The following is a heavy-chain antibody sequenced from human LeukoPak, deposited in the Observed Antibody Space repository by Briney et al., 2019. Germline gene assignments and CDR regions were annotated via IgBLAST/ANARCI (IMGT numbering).Heavy chain of an antibody. CDR2: IYYSGST. V-gene: IGHV4-39*01. J-gene: IGHJ4*02. CDR1: GGSISSSSYY. D-gene: IGHD3-16*01. Sequence: SETLSLTCTVSGGSISSSSYYWGWIRQPPGKGLEWIGSIYYSGSTYYNPSLKSRVTISVDTSKNQFSLKLSSVTAADTAVYYCATPLGGGSTGYWGQGTLVTVSS. CDR3: ATPLGGGSTGY.